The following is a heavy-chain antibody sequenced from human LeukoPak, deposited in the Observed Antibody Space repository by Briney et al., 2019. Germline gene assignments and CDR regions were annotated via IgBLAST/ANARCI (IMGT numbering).Heavy chain of an antibody. J-gene: IGHJ4*02. V-gene: IGHV3-30*02. Sequence: GGSLRLSCAASGFTFSLFAMHWVRQSPGKGLEWVAFIRYDGSNKYYADSVKGRFTISRDNSKNTLYLQMNSLRAEDTAVYYCAKDSGSSWYGYYFDYWGQGTLVTVSS. CDR1: GFTFSLFA. D-gene: IGHD6-13*01. CDR2: IRYDGSNK. CDR3: AKDSGSSWYGYYFDY.